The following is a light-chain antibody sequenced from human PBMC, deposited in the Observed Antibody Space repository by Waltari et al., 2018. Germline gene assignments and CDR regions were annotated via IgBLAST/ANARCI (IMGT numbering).Light chain of an antibody. CDR2: HAS. CDR3: QQYDNYPWT. V-gene: IGKV1-9*01. Sequence: DIQLTQSPSFLSASIGDRVIITCRASQDITSYLTWYQLKPGKAPKLLIFHASTLQPGVPPRFSASGSGTDFTLTISSLQPEDFATYYCQQYDNYPWTFGQGTKVEIK. CDR1: QDITSY. J-gene: IGKJ1*01.